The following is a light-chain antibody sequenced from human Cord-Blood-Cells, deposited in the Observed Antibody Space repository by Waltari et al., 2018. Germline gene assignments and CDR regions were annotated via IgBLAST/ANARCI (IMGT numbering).Light chain of an antibody. Sequence: QSALTQPASVSGSPGQSITISCTGTSSDVGSYNLFSWDQQHTGKAPKLMLYEGSKRPSGVSTRFSGSKSGNTACLTISGLQAEDGADYYCCSDAGSSTVVFGGGTKLTVL. V-gene: IGLV2-23*01. J-gene: IGLJ2*01. CDR1: SSDVGSYNL. CDR3: CSDAGSSTVV. CDR2: EGS.